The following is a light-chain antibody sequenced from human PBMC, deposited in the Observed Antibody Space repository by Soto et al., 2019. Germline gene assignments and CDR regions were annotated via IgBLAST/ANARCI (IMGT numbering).Light chain of an antibody. J-gene: IGLJ1*01. V-gene: IGLV2-14*03. CDR2: DVS. CDR1: SSDVGNYNY. CDR3: SSYTSSNTYV. Sequence: QSVLTQPASVSGSPGQSITISCTGTSSDVGNYNYVSWYQHHPGKAPKLMIYDVSNRPSGVSNRFSGSKSGNTASLTISGLQAEDVADYYCSSYTSSNTYVFGTGTKLTVL.